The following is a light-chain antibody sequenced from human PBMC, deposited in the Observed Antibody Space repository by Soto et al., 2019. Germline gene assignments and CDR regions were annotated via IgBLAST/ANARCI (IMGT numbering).Light chain of an antibody. J-gene: IGLJ1*01. CDR1: SSNIGSNY. V-gene: IGLV1-47*01. CDR2: RNN. Sequence: QSALTQPPSASGTPGQRVTISCSGSSSNIGSNYVYWYQQLPGTAPKLLIYRNNQRPSGVPDRFSGSKSGTSASLAISGLRSEDEADYYCAAWDDSLSGSYVFGT. CDR3: AAWDDSLSGSYV.